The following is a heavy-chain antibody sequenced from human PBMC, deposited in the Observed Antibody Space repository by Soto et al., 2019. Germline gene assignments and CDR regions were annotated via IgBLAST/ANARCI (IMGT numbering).Heavy chain of an antibody. CDR3: AKDGMEERSGSYPSYYYGMDV. V-gene: IGHV3-9*01. CDR1: GFTFDDYA. CDR2: ISWNSGSI. D-gene: IGHD3-10*01. Sequence: SLRLSCAASGFTFDDYAMHWVRQAPGKGLEWVSGISWNSGSIGYADSVKGRFTISRDNAKNSLYLQMNSLRAEDTALYYCAKDGMEERSGSYPSYYYGMDVWGQGTTVTVSS. J-gene: IGHJ6*02.